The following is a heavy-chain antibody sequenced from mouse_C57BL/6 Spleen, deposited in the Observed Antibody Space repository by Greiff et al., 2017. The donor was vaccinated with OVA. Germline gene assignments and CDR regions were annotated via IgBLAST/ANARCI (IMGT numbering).Heavy chain of an antibody. CDR1: GYTFTSYG. CDR3: ARTGSSPAWFAY. CDR2: IYPRSGNT. J-gene: IGHJ3*01. D-gene: IGHD1-1*01. Sequence: QVQLQQSGAELARPGASVKLSCKASGYTFTSYGISWVKQRTGQGLEWIGEIYPRSGNTYYNEKFKGKATLTADNSSSTAYMELRSLTSEDSAVYFCARTGSSPAWFAYWGQGTLVTVSA. V-gene: IGHV1-81*01.